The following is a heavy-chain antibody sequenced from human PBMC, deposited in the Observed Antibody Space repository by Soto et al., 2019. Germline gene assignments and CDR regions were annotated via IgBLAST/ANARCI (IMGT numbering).Heavy chain of an antibody. CDR3: ARELIVGHADYLQN. D-gene: IGHD3-16*02. Sequence: XGSLRVPWTVAGFTFSDFGMSWVRQTPGKGLGWVANIRQEGSEKYYVDCVKGRFTISRDNAKNSPYLQMTPLRPEDTAVYYCARELIVGHADYLQNWGPGTLGTLSS. CDR2: IRQEGSEK. J-gene: IGHJ1*01. CDR1: GFTFSDFG. V-gene: IGHV3-7*01.